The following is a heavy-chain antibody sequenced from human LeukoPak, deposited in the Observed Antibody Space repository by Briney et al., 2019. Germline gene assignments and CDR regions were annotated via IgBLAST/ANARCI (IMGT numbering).Heavy chain of an antibody. Sequence: SGGSLRLSCAASGFTFSSYVMSWVRQAPGKGLEWVSAISGSGGSTYYADSVKGRFTISRDNSKNTLYLQMNSLRAEETAVYYCARSRTEWFDFDYWGQGTLVTVSS. CDR3: ARSRTEWFDFDY. CDR1: GFTFSSYV. V-gene: IGHV3-23*01. D-gene: IGHD3-3*01. CDR2: ISGSGGST. J-gene: IGHJ4*02.